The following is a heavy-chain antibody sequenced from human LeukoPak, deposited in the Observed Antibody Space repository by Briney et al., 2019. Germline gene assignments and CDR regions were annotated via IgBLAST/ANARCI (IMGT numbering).Heavy chain of an antibody. CDR3: AKERMSFTPEPEYYFDY. V-gene: IGHV3-30*18. CDR2: ISYDGSNK. Sequence: GGSLRLSCAASGFTFSSYGMHWVRQAPGKGLEWVAVISYDGSNKYYADSVKGRFTISRDNSKNTLYLQMNSLRAEDTAVYYCAKERMSFTPEPEYYFDYWGQGPLVTVSS. J-gene: IGHJ4*02. D-gene: IGHD2-15*01. CDR1: GFTFSSYG.